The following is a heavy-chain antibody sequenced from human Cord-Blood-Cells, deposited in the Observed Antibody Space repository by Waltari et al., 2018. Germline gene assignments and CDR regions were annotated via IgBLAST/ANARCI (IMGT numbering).Heavy chain of an antibody. D-gene: IGHD6-19*01. J-gene: IGHJ4*02. V-gene: IGHV4-34*01. CDR1: GGSFSGYS. CDR3: ARVGSSGWYFDY. Sequence: QVQLQQWGAGLLKPSETLSLTCAVYGGSFSGYSWSWIRQPPGKGLEWIGEINHSGSTNYNPSLKSRVTISVDTSKNQFSLKLSSVTAADTAVYYCARVGSSGWYFDYWGQGTLVTVSS. CDR2: INHSGST.